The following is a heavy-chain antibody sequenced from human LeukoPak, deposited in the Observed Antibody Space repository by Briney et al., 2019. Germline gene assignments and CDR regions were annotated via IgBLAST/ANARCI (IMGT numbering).Heavy chain of an antibody. CDR2: ITNTGCAT. V-gene: IGHV3-11*04. CDR3: ARARKGYYFDH. Sequence: GGALRLSFASSLFTFSDKYMIWIRQAPGKGLEGVSYITNTGCATYYTEPAKGRFTISRDNSKNSLFLQMNSLRADDTSVYYCARARKGYYFDHWGQGTLVTVSS. J-gene: IGHJ4*02. D-gene: IGHD1-14*01. CDR1: LFTFSDKY.